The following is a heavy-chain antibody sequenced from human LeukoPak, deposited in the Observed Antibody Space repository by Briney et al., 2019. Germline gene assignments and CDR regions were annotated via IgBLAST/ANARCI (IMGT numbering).Heavy chain of an antibody. D-gene: IGHD5-24*01. CDR2: IIPIFGTA. CDR3: ARWLEFGYDAFDI. CDR1: GGTFSSYA. Sequence: EASVKVSCKASGGTFSSYAISWVRQAPGQGLEWMGRIIPIFGTANYAQKFQGRVTITTDESTSTAYMELSSLRSEDTAVYYCARWLEFGYDAFDIWGQGTMVTVSS. J-gene: IGHJ3*02. V-gene: IGHV1-69*05.